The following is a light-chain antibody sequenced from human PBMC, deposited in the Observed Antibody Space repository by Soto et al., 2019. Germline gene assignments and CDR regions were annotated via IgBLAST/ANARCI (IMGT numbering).Light chain of an antibody. J-gene: IGLJ2*01. CDR1: ELPKQF. V-gene: IGLV3-25*02. CDR3: QSADNSGVV. Sequence: SYELTQTPSVSVSPGQTATITCSGDELPKQFVFWYQQKPGQAPVLVIQKDTERPSGIPERFSGSTSGTLVTLTISGVQAEHEADYYCQSADNSGVVFGGGTKVTVL. CDR2: KDT.